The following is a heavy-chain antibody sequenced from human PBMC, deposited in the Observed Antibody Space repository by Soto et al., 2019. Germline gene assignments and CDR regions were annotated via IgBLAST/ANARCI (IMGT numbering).Heavy chain of an antibody. V-gene: IGHV4-4*07. D-gene: IGHD3-9*01. J-gene: IGHJ6*02. CDR2: VSSSGNT. CDR3: ARADYDILTGSYAMDV. CDR1: GGSMGNYY. Sequence: QVQLQESGPGLVKPSETLSLTCTVSGGSMGNYYWFWIRQPAGKGLEWIGRVSSSGNTNDNPSLNSRATMSIDTSRNQYSLRLSSVTAADTAVYYCARADYDILTGSYAMDVWGQGTTVTVSS.